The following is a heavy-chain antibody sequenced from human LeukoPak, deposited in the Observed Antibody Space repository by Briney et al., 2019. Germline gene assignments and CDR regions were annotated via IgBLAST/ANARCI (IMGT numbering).Heavy chain of an antibody. V-gene: IGHV1-2*02. CDR2: INVKVVGT. D-gene: IGHD2-2*02. CDR1: GYSFTGYS. CDR3: ATQNTSYFDY. J-gene: IGHJ4*02. Sequence: AAAKVSCKASGYSFTGYSMHWGRQAPGQGLEWMGWINVKVVGTKFAQKFQGRVTMSRDTSISTAYMEVSRLRSDDTAVYYCATQNTSYFDYWGKGTLV.